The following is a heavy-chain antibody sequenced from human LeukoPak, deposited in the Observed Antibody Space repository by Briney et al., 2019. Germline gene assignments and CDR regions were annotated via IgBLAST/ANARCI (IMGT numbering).Heavy chain of an antibody. CDR1: GGSICSYY. V-gene: IGHV4-59*01. J-gene: IGHJ3*02. CDR2: IYYSGST. CDR3: ARFLLDAFDI. Sequence: SETLSLTCTVSGGSICSYYWSWIRQPPGKGPEWIGYIYYSGSTNYNPSLKSRVTISVDTSKNQFSLKLSSVTAADTAVYYCARFLLDAFDIWGQGTMVTVSS.